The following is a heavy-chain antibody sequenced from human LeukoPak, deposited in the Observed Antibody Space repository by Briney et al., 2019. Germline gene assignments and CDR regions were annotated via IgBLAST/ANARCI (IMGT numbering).Heavy chain of an antibody. D-gene: IGHD2-15*01. CDR1: GFTFSSYE. Sequence: GGSLRLSCAASGFTFSSYEMNWVRQAPGKGLEWVSYISSSGSTIYYADSVKGRFTISRDNAKNSLYLQMNSLRAEDTAVYYCARDSGGSQYHAFDYWGQGTLVTVSS. V-gene: IGHV3-48*03. CDR3: ARDSGGSQYHAFDY. J-gene: IGHJ4*02. CDR2: ISSSGSTI.